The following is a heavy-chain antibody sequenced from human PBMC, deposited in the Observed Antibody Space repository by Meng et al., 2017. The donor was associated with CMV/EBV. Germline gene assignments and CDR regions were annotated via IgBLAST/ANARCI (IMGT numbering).Heavy chain of an antibody. CDR3: ATTTNGCFDN. J-gene: IGHJ4*02. D-gene: IGHD2-8*01. CDR2: IKQDGTEK. Sequence: GGPLRPACVASGFNSNAYWMTWVRQLPGKALEWVAKIKQDGTEKYYVPSVKGRFIIPSANAKNPLYLQMNDLRVEDTAVYYGATTTNGCFDNWGQGALVTVSS. V-gene: IGHV3-7*01. CDR1: GFNSNAYW.